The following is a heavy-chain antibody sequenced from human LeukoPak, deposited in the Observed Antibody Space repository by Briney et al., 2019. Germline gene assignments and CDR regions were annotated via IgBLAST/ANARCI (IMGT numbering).Heavy chain of an antibody. J-gene: IGHJ4*02. CDR1: GFTFSSYS. D-gene: IGHD2-15*01. V-gene: IGHV3-30*18. CDR2: ISYDGSNK. Sequence: GRSLRLSCAASGFTFSSYSMHWVRQAPGKGLEWVAVISYDGSNKYYADSVKGRFTISRDNSKNTLYLQMNRLRAEDTAVYYCANTGYCSGGSCFDYWGQGTLVTVSS. CDR3: ANTGYCSGGSCFDY.